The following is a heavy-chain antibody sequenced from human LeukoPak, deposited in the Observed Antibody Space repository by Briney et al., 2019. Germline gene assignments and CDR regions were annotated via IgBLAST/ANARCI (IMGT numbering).Heavy chain of an antibody. CDR2: FYYSGST. CDR1: GGSISSSNYY. J-gene: IGHJ4*02. D-gene: IGHD4-11*01. V-gene: IGHV4-39*01. Sequence: SETLSLTCTVSGGSISSSNYYWGWIRHPPGKGLEWVGSFYYSGSTYYNPSLKSRVTISTDTSKNQFSLRLTSVTAADTAVYYCAALHNTMTTVMKWGQGSLVTVSS. CDR3: AALHNTMTTVMK.